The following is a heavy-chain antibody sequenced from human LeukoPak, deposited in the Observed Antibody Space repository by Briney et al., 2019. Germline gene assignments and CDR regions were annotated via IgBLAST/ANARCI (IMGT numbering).Heavy chain of an antibody. D-gene: IGHD3-22*01. Sequence: PSETLSLTCTVSGGSISSSSYYWGWIRQPPGKGLEWIGNIYYTGGTYYNPSLKSRLTISVDTSKNQFSLKLTSVTAADTAVYYCARGAMIEPWCWFDPWGQGTLVTVSS. J-gene: IGHJ5*02. V-gene: IGHV4-39*07. CDR2: IYYTGGT. CDR1: GGSISSSSYY. CDR3: ARGAMIEPWCWFDP.